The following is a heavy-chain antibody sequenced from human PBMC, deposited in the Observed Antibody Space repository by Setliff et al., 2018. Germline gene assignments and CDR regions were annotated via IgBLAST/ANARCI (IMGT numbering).Heavy chain of an antibody. J-gene: IGHJ6*02. D-gene: IGHD3-10*01. CDR2: ICSSGSTI. CDR1: GFTFSDYY. CDR3: AKALLSTAGSSYYGMDV. Sequence: GGSLRLSCAASGFTFSDYYMSWIRQAPGKGLDWVSYICSSGSTIYYADSVKGRFPISRDNAKNSLYLQMNSLRAEDTAVYYCAKALLSTAGSSYYGMDVWGQGTTVTVSS. V-gene: IGHV3-11*01.